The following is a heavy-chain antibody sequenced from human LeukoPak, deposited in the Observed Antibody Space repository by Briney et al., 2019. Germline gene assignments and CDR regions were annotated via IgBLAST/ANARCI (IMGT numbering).Heavy chain of an antibody. CDR3: ATSSWWYYFDY. V-gene: IGHV3-30*03. J-gene: IGHJ4*02. Sequence: GGSLRLSCAASGSTFSSYGMHWVRQAPGKGLEWVAVISCDGSNKYYADSVKGRFTISRDNSKNTLYLQMNSLRAEDTAVYYCATSSWWYYFDYWGQGTLVTVSS. CDR1: GSTFSSYG. CDR2: ISCDGSNK. D-gene: IGHD6-13*01.